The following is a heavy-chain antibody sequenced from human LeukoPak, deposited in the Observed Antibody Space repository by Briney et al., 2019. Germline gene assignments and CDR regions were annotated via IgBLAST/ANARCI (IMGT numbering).Heavy chain of an antibody. CDR2: ISGSGRSA. J-gene: IGHJ4*02. CDR3: AQDYSGYDLSAGY. D-gene: IGHD5-12*01. V-gene: IGHV3-23*01. CDR1: GFXFSSHA. Sequence: GGSLRLACAASGFXFSSHAISWVRQAPGKGLEWVSVISGSGRSAYYADSLKGRFTISRDNSKDTLYLQMNSLRAEDTALYYCAQDYSGYDLSAGYWGQGTLVTVSS.